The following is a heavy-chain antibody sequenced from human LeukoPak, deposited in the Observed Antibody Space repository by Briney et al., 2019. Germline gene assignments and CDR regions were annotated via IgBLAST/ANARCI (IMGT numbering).Heavy chain of an antibody. CDR2: INHSGST. J-gene: IGHJ4*02. V-gene: IGHV4-34*01. CDR1: GGSFSGYY. D-gene: IGHD5-18*01. Sequence: SETLSLTCAVYGGSFSGYYWSWIRQPPGKGLEWIGEINHSGSTNYNPSLRSRVTISVDTSKNQFSLKLSSVTAADTAVYYCARGSHSYGPRLFDYRGQGTLVTVSS. CDR3: ARGSHSYGPRLFDY.